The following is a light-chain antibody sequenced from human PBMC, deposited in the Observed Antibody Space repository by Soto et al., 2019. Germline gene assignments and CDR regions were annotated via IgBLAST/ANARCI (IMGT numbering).Light chain of an antibody. CDR3: SSYEGSNNFVG. Sequence: QSALTQPPSASGSPGQSVTISCTGTSSDVGGYNYVSWYQQHPGKAPKLMIYEVSKRPSGVPDRFSGSKSGNTASLTVSGLQAEDEADYYCSSYEGSNNFVGFGGGTKLTVL. J-gene: IGLJ2*01. CDR2: EVS. CDR1: SSDVGGYNY. V-gene: IGLV2-8*01.